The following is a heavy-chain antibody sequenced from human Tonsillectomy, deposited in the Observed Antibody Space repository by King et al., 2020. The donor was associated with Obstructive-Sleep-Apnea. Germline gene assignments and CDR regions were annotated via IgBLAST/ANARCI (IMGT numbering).Heavy chain of an antibody. CDR3: ARDRRQWLGPFDY. V-gene: IGHV4-39*07. Sequence: QLQESGPGLVKPSETLSLTCTVSGGSIRTRNYYWGWIRQSPGKGLEWIGSIYNSGSTYYNPSLESRVTMSVDTSKNQFSLKLSSVTAADTAVYYCARDRRQWLGPFDYWGQGTLVTVSS. CDR2: IYNSGST. J-gene: IGHJ4*02. CDR1: GGSIRTRNYY. D-gene: IGHD6-19*01.